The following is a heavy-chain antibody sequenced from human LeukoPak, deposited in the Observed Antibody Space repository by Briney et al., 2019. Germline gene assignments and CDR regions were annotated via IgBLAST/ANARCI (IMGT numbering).Heavy chain of an antibody. Sequence: GGSLRLSCVASGFTFSSYEMNWVRQAPGKGLEWLSYISSSGTSIHYADSVKGRFTISRDNAKNSLYLQMNSLRAEDTAVYYCARDGTPIAVTGKVYFDDWGQGTLVTVSS. CDR2: ISSSGTSI. J-gene: IGHJ4*02. CDR1: GFTFSSYE. CDR3: ARDGTPIAVTGKVYFDD. V-gene: IGHV3-48*03. D-gene: IGHD6-13*01.